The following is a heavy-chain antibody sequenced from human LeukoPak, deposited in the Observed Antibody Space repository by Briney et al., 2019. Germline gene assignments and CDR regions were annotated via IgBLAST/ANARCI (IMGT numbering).Heavy chain of an antibody. CDR1: GFTFSSYA. CDR3: AKDPVRVSVAGTGY. CDR2: ISWNSGSI. Sequence: GGSLRLSCAASGFTFSSYAMSWVRQAPGKGLEWVSGISWNSGSIGYADSVKGRFTISRDNAKNSLLLQMNSLRAEDTAVYYCAKDPVRVSVAGTGYWGQGTLVTVSS. V-gene: IGHV3-23*01. D-gene: IGHD6-19*01. J-gene: IGHJ4*02.